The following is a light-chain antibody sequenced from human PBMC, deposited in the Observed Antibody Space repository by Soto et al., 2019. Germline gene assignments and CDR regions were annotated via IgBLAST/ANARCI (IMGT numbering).Light chain of an antibody. Sequence: AIQMTQSPSSLSASVGDRVTITCRASQDIKNFLGWYQVKPGAAPKLLIYAATTLQSGVPSTFRGTGSGTDFTLTISSLQPADFGVYYCLQDYIYPWTFGQGTKVDIQ. J-gene: IGKJ1*01. CDR3: LQDYIYPWT. CDR1: QDIKNF. CDR2: AAT. V-gene: IGKV1-6*01.